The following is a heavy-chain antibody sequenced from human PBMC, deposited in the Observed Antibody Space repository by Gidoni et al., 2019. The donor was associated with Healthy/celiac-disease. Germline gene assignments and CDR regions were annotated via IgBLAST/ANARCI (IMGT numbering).Heavy chain of an antibody. D-gene: IGHD3-3*01. Sequence: QVQLQESGPGLVKPSETLSLTCTVSGGSISSYYWSWIRQPAGKGLEWIGRIYTSGSTNYNPSLKSRVTMSVDTSKNQFSLKLSSVTAADTAVYYCARDSPPYDFWSGYYYFDDWGQGTLVTVSS. V-gene: IGHV4-4*07. CDR2: IYTSGST. CDR1: GGSISSYY. CDR3: ARDSPPYDFWSGYYYFDD. J-gene: IGHJ4*02.